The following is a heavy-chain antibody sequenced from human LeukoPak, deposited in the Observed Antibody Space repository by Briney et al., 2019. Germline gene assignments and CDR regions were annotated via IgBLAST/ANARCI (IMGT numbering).Heavy chain of an antibody. V-gene: IGHV1-8*03. CDR2: MNPNSGNT. J-gene: IGHJ4*02. D-gene: IGHD4-11*01. CDR1: GYTFTSYD. CDR3: ERGLRTTVPIDY. Sequence: ASVKVSCKASGYTFTSYDINWVRQATGQGLEWMGWMNPNSGNTGYAQKFQGRVTITRNTSISTDYMELSSLRYEDTAVYYCERGLRTTVPIDYWGQGTLVTASS.